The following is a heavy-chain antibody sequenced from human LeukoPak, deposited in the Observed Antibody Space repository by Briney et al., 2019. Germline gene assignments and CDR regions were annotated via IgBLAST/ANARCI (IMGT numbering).Heavy chain of an antibody. D-gene: IGHD2-15*01. CDR1: GGSVSSAGFS. J-gene: IGHJ3*02. CDR3: ASVWHGDSGMNYQPLDI. V-gene: IGHV4-30-2*01. Sequence: SQTLSLTCAVSGGSVSSAGFSWNWIRQPPGKGLEWIGYVYHSGSTYYNPSLKSRVTLSLDTSRNQFSLTLTSVTAADTAVHFCASVWHGDSGMNYQPLDIWGQGTMVAVTS. CDR2: VYHSGST.